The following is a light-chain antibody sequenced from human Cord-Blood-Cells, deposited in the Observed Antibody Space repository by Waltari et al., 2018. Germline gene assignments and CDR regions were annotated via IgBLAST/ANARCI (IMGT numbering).Light chain of an antibody. V-gene: IGLV2-14*01. CDR3: SSYTSSSTQV. CDR2: EVS. J-gene: IGLJ1*01. CDR1: SSDVGGYTS. Sequence: QSALTQPASVSGSPGTPLTIPCTGTSSDVGGYTSASWYQQHPGKAPKLMSYEVSNRPSGVSNRFSGSKSGNTASLTISGLQAEDEADYYCSSYTSSSTQVFGTGTKVTVL.